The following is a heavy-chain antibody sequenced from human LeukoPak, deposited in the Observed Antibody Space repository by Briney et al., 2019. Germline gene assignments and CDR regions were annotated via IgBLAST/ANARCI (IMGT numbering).Heavy chain of an antibody. J-gene: IGHJ4*02. CDR1: GGSFSGYY. V-gene: IGHV4-34*01. CDR2: INHNGST. CDR3: ATYHYDGSGYSVD. Sequence: SETLSLTCAVYGGSFSGYYWNWIRQSPGKGLEWIGEINHNGSTNYNPSLKSRVTMSVDTSKNQFSLKLNSVTAADTAVYYCATYHYDGSGYSVDWGQGTPVTVSS. D-gene: IGHD3-22*01.